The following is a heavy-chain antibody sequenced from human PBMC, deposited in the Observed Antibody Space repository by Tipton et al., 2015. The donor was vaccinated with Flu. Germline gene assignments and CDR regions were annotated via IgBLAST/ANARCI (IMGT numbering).Heavy chain of an antibody. CDR2: ISSSGSTI. D-gene: IGHD3-3*01. V-gene: IGHV3-11*01. J-gene: IGHJ6*02. Sequence: SLRLSCAASGFTFSDYYMSWIRQLPGKGLEWVSHISSSGSTINYADSVKGRFTISRDNAKNSLYLQMNSLRAEDTAVHYCARDHPPSITVLGEITDYFGMAVWGQGTTVTVSS. CDR3: ARDHPPSITVLGEITDYFGMAV. CDR1: GFTFSDYY.